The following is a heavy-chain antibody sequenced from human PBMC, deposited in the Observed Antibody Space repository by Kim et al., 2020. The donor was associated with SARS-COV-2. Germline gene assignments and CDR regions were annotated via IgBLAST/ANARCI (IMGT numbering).Heavy chain of an antibody. J-gene: IGHJ2*01. CDR3: ARGGWGSDWYFDL. D-gene: IGHD7-27*01. CDR1: GGSFSGYY. V-gene: IGHV4-34*01. CDR2: INHSGST. Sequence: SETLSLTCAVYGGSFSGYYWSWIRQPPGKGLEWIGEINHSGSTNYNPSLKSRVTISVDTSKNQFSLKLSSVTAADTAVYYCARGGWGSDWYFDLWGRGTL.